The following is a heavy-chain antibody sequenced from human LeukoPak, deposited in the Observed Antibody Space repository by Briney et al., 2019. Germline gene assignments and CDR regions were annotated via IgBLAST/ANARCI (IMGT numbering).Heavy chain of an antibody. Sequence: PGGSLRLSCAASGFTFDDYAMHWVRQAPGKGLEWVSGISWNSGSIGYADSVKGRYTISRDNAKNSLYLQMNSLRAEDTAVYYCARDTWTRNMDVWGKGTTVTVSS. J-gene: IGHJ6*03. CDR2: ISWNSGSI. D-gene: IGHD3/OR15-3a*01. V-gene: IGHV3-9*01. CDR1: GFTFDDYA. CDR3: ARDTWTRNMDV.